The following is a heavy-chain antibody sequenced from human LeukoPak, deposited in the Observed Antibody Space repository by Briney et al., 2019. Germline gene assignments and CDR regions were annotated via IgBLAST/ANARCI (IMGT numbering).Heavy chain of an antibody. D-gene: IGHD2-15*01. CDR2: ISWNSGSI. V-gene: IGHV3-9*01. CDR1: GFTFDDYA. J-gene: IGHJ4*02. Sequence: PGGSLRLSCAASGFTFDDYAMHWVRQAPGKGLEWVSGISWNSGSIGYADSVKGRFTISRDNAKNSLYLQMNSLRAEDTALYYCAKHTGPVVVAATGFDYWGQGTLVTVSS. CDR3: AKHTGPVVVAATGFDY.